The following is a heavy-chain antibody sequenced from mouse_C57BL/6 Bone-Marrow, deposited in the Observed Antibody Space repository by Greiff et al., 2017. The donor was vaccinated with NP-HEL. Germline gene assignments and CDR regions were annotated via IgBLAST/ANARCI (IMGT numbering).Heavy chain of an antibody. Sequence: QVQLQQPGAELVKPGASVKVSCKASGYTFTSYWMHWVKQRPGQGLEWIGRFYPSDSDTNYNQKFKGKATLTVDKSSSTAYMQLSSLTSEDSAVYYCAIDGYDGPYFAYWGQGTLVTVSA. V-gene: IGHV1-74*01. D-gene: IGHD2-3*01. CDR2: FYPSDSDT. J-gene: IGHJ3*01. CDR3: AIDGYDGPYFAY. CDR1: GYTFTSYW.